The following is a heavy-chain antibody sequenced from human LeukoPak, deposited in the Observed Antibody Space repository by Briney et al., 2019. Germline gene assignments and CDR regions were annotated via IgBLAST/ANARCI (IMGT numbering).Heavy chain of an antibody. V-gene: IGHV1-69*13. D-gene: IGHD3-22*01. Sequence: GASVKVSCKASGGTFSSYVINWVRQAPGQGLEWMGGIIPIFGTTNYAQKFQGRVSISADESTSTAYMELSSPRSEDTAVYYCAPYYYDNRGYYGSGYWGQGTLVTVSA. J-gene: IGHJ4*02. CDR3: APYYYDNRGYYGSGY. CDR1: GGTFSSYV. CDR2: IIPIFGTT.